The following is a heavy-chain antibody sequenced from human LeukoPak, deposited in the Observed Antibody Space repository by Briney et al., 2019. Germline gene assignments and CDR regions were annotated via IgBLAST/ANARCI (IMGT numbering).Heavy chain of an antibody. CDR2: IYSGGST. Sequence: PGRSLRLSCAASGFTVSSNYMSWVRQAPGKGLEWVSVIYSGGSTYYADSVKGRFTISRDNSKSTLYLQMNSLRAEDTAVYYCASGTTTSSGPSSYWGQGTLVTVSS. J-gene: IGHJ4*02. CDR3: ASGTTTSSGPSSY. V-gene: IGHV3-53*01. CDR1: GFTVSSNY. D-gene: IGHD4-17*01.